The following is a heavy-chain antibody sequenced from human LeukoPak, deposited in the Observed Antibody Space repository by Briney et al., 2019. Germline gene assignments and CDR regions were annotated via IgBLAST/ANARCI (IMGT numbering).Heavy chain of an antibody. J-gene: IGHJ5*02. CDR3: ARAESYGDYAWFDP. Sequence: GVSLKISCKASGYKFSNYWIVWVRQMPGKGLEWMGIIYPGDSDTAYGPSFQDRVTISADKSISTAYLQWSSLKASDTAMYYCARAESYGDYAWFDPWGQGTLVTVSS. D-gene: IGHD4-17*01. CDR1: GYKFSNYW. V-gene: IGHV5-51*01. CDR2: IYPGDSDT.